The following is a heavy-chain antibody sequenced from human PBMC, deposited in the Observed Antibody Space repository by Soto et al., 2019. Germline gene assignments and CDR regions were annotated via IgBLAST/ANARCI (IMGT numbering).Heavy chain of an antibody. CDR1: GFTFSNYA. Sequence: EVQLLESGGGLVQPGGSLRLSCAASGFTFSNYAMSWVRQAPGKGLEWVSGISGSSGTTYYADSVKGRFTISRDNSKNTLFLQMNSLRAEDTAVYYCAKYSYGSGIHFYYYYYMDVWGKGTTVTVSS. V-gene: IGHV3-23*01. D-gene: IGHD3-10*01. CDR2: ISGSSGTT. J-gene: IGHJ6*03. CDR3: AKYSYGSGIHFYYYYYMDV.